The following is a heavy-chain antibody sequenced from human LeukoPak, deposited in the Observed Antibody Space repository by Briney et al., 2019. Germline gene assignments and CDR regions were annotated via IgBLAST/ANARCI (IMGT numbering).Heavy chain of an antibody. CDR1: GFTFSSYS. CDR3: ARGWSYCSSTSCPFDY. CDR2: ISSSSSYI. Sequence: GGSLRLSCAAYGFTFSSYSMNWVRQAPGKGLESVSSISSSSSYIYYADSVKGRFTISRDNAKNSLYLQMNSLRAEDTAVYYCARGWSYCSSTSCPFDYWGQGTLVTVPS. J-gene: IGHJ4*02. D-gene: IGHD2-2*01. V-gene: IGHV3-21*01.